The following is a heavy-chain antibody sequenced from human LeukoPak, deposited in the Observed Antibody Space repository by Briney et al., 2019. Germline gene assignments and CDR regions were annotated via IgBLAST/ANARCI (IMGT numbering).Heavy chain of an antibody. V-gene: IGHV3-30*18. Sequence: GGSLRLSYAASGFTFSSYGMHWVRQAPGKGLGWVAVISYDGSNKYYADSVKGRFTISRDNSKNTLYLQMNSLRAEDTAVYYCAKGRTVVVPASSEFDYWGQGTLVTVSS. D-gene: IGHD2-2*01. CDR1: GFTFSSYG. CDR2: ISYDGSNK. J-gene: IGHJ4*02. CDR3: AKGRTVVVPASSEFDY.